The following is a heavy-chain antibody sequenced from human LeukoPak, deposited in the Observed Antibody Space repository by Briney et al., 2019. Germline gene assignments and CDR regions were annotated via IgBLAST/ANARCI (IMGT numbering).Heavy chain of an antibody. J-gene: IGHJ4*02. V-gene: IGHV4-39*07. CDR2: IYYTGST. Sequence: SETLSLTCAVSGASISGSGYYLGWIRQPPGKGLEWIGNIYYTGSTYYNASLQSRVTISIDTSKNQFSLKLSSVTAADTAVYYCARVLEGATPWGYFDYWGQGTLVTVSS. CDR3: ARVLEGATPWGYFDY. D-gene: IGHD3-3*01. CDR1: GASISGSGYY.